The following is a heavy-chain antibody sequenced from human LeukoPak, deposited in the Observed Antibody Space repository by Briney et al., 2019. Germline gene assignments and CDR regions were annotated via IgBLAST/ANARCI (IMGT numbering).Heavy chain of an antibody. Sequence: SETLSLTCTVSGGSISSSNFYRGWIRQPPGKGLEWIGSIYYSGSTYYNPSLKSRVTISVDTSKNQFSLKLSSVTAADTAVYYCARHRRYSGYDSRFDYWGQGTLVTVSS. CDR2: IYYSGST. CDR3: ARHRRYSGYDSRFDY. D-gene: IGHD5-12*01. CDR1: GGSISSSNFY. J-gene: IGHJ4*02. V-gene: IGHV4-39*07.